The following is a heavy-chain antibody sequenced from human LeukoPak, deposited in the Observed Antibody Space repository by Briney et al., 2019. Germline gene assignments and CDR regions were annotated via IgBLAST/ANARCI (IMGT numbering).Heavy chain of an antibody. CDR1: GGTFSSYA. Sequence: AASVKVSCKASGGTFSSYAISWVRQAPGQGLEWMGRIIPIFGIANYAQKFQGRITITADKSTSTAYMELSSLRSEDTAVYYAARDLRVHLDQYYNYGMDLWGQGTPVTVSS. V-gene: IGHV1-69*04. J-gene: IGHJ6*02. CDR2: IIPIFGIA. D-gene: IGHD1-1*01. CDR3: ARDLRVHLDQYYNYGMDL.